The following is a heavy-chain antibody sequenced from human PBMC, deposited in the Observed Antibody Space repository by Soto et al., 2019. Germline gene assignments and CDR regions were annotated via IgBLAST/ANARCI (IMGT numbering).Heavy chain of an antibody. CDR2: IKEDGSAK. V-gene: IGHV3-7*01. J-gene: IGHJ4*02. Sequence: EVQLVESGGGLVQPGGSLRVSCAASGFTFTSYWMSWVRQAPGKGLEWVANIKEDGSAKYYLDSVKGRFTISRDNAKNSLYLKMNSLRADDTGVYYCAREDFYRFDYWGQGNLVTVSS. CDR3: AREDFYRFDY. CDR1: GFTFTSYW.